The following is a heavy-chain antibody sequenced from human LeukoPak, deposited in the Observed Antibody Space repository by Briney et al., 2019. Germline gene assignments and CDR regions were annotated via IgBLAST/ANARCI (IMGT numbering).Heavy chain of an antibody. V-gene: IGHV1-2*02. Sequence: EASVKVSCKASGYTFTGYYMHWVRQAPGQGLEWMGWINPNSGGTNYAQKFQGRVTMTRDTSISTAYMELSRLRSNDTAVYYCARDPMVRGVTAYSFDYWGQGTLVTVSS. D-gene: IGHD3-10*01. CDR3: ARDPMVRGVTAYSFDY. CDR2: INPNSGGT. CDR1: GYTFTGYY. J-gene: IGHJ4*02.